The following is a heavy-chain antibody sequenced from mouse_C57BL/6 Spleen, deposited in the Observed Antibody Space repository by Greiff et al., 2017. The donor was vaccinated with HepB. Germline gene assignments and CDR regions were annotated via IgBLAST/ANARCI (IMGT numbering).Heavy chain of an antibody. CDR1: GFNIKDYY. CDR2: IDPEDGET. J-gene: IGHJ1*03. V-gene: IGHV14-2*01. Sequence: DVKLQESGAELVKPGASVKLSCTASGFNIKDYYMHWVKQRTEQGLEWIGRIDPEDGETKYAPKFQGKATITADTSSNTAYLQLSSRTSEDTAVYYCARYPDYYGSSYLYWYFDVWGTGTTVTVSS. CDR3: ARYPDYYGSSYLYWYFDV. D-gene: IGHD1-1*01.